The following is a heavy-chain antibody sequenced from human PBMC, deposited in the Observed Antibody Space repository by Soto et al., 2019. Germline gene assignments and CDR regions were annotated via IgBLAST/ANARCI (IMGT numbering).Heavy chain of an antibody. CDR2: INPSSGGT. J-gene: IGHJ6*02. CDR3: ASDRLYDWLAAFLHALSGLDV. D-gene: IGHD3-16*01. V-gene: IGHV1-2*02. Sequence: QVQLVQSGAEVKKPGASVKVSCTASGYTFIDYYMHWVRQAPGQGLEWMGWINPSSGGTHYAQKFQGRVAMTRDTFFSIVYIELMRLKSDDTAMNYWASDRLYDWLAAFLHALSGLDVWGQGTRVTVS. CDR1: GYTFIDYY.